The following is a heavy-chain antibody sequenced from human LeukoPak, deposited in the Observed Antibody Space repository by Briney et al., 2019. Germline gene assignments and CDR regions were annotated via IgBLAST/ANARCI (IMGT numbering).Heavy chain of an antibody. CDR3: AKVRARPYYFDY. D-gene: IGHD4-17*01. CDR2: ISGSGGST. Sequence: GGSLRLSCAASRFTFSSYAMSWVRQAPGKGLEWVSAISGSGGSTYYADSVKGRFTISRDNSKNTLYLQMNSLRAEDTAVYYCAKVRARPYYFDYWGQGTLVTVSS. V-gene: IGHV3-23*01. J-gene: IGHJ4*02. CDR1: RFTFSSYA.